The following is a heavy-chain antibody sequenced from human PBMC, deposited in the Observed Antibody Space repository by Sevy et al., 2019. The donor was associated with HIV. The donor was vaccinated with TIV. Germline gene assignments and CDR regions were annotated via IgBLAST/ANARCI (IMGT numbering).Heavy chain of an antibody. CDR1: GYTFTSYD. CDR2: MNPNSGNT. CDR3: ARTEPGIAAYGMDV. V-gene: IGHV1-8*01. D-gene: IGHD6-13*01. J-gene: IGHJ6*02. Sequence: ASVKVSCKASGYTFTSYDIKWVRQATGQGLEWMGWMNPNSGNTGYAQKFQGRVTMTRNTSISTAYMELSSLRSEDTAVYYCARTEPGIAAYGMDVWGQGTTVTVSS.